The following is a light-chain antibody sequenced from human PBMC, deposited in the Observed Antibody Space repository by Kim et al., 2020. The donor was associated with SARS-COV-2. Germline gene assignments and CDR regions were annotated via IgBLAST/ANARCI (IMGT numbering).Light chain of an antibody. CDR3: QVWESNSDHWV. J-gene: IGLJ3*02. CDR1: NIGSKS. Sequence: PGKTARITCGGNNIGSKSVHWYQQKPGQAPVLVIYYDSDRPSGIPERFSGSNSGNTATLTISRVEAGDEADYYCQVWESNSDHWVFGGGTQLTVL. CDR2: YDS. V-gene: IGLV3-21*01.